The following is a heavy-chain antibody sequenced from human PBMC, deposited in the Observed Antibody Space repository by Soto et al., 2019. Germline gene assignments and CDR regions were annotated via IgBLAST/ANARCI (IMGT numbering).Heavy chain of an antibody. J-gene: IGHJ4*02. CDR2: ISAYNGNT. V-gene: IGHV1-18*01. Sequence: QGQLVQSGAEVKKPGASVKVSCKASGYTFTSYGISWVRQAPGQGLEWMGWISAYNGNTNYAQKLQGRVTMTTDTSTSTAYMELRSLRSDDTAVYSCATDPPQYYYDSSGYFDYWGQGTLVTVSS. CDR1: GYTFTSYG. CDR3: ATDPPQYYYDSSGYFDY. D-gene: IGHD3-22*01.